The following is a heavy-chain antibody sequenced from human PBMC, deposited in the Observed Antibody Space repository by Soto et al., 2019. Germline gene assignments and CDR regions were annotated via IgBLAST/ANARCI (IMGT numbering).Heavy chain of an antibody. CDR3: ARDLGPHESSSFSFAY. Sequence: KPSETLSLTCTVSGGSISNDGNSWTWVRQHPGRGLEWIGYIYYSGSTYYNPSLKSRVTISVDTSKNQFSLNLSSLTAADTAVYYCARDLGPHESSSFSFAYWGQGTLVTVSS. CDR2: IYYSGST. D-gene: IGHD3-22*01. CDR1: GGSISNDGNS. V-gene: IGHV4-31*03. J-gene: IGHJ4*02.